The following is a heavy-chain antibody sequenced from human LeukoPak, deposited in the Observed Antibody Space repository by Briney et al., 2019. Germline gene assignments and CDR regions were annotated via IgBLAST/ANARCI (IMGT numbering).Heavy chain of an antibody. CDR2: IYHSGST. D-gene: IGHD6-19*01. V-gene: IGHV4-30-2*01. J-gene: IGHJ4*02. CDR3: ARGWGSSGWYLVSFDY. CDR1: GGSISSGGYY. Sequence: SQTLSLTCTVSGGSISSGGYYWSWIRQPPGKGLEWIGYIYHSGSTYYNPSLKSRVTISVDRSKNQFSLKLSSVTAADTAVYYCARGWGSSGWYLVSFDYWGQGTLVTVSS.